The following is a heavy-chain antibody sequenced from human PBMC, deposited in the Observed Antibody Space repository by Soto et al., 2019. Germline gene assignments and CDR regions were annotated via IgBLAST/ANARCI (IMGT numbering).Heavy chain of an antibody. Sequence: GGSLRLSCVASGFTFNSYSMNWVRQAPGKGLEWVSSISSANAYIYYADSVKGRFTISRDNARNSLYLQMNSLKASDTAIYYCAGQWLVRGDREGTRDQYGMGVWGQGTTVTVSS. CDR1: GFTFNSYS. CDR3: AGQWLVRGDREGTRDQYGMGV. CDR2: ISSANAYI. J-gene: IGHJ6*02. D-gene: IGHD6-19*01. V-gene: IGHV3-21*04.